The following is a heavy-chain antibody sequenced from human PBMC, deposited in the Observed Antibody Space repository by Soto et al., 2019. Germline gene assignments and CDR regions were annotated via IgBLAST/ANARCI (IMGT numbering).Heavy chain of an antibody. J-gene: IGHJ5*02. V-gene: IGHV5-51*01. D-gene: IGHD6-19*01. CDR3: ARRASSSGWYRENWFDP. Sequence: GESLKISCKGSGYSFTSYWIGWVRQMPGKGLEWMGIIYPGDSDTRYSPSFQGQVTISADKSISTAYLQWSSLKASDTAMYYCARRASSSGWYRENWFDPWGQGTLVTVYS. CDR2: IYPGDSDT. CDR1: GYSFTSYW.